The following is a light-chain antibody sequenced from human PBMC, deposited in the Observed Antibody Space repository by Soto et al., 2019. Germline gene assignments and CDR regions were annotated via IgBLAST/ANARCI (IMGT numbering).Light chain of an antibody. CDR1: QGISNY. CDR2: AAS. Sequence: DIQMTQSPSSLSASVGDRVTITCRASQGISNYLAWYQQKPGKVPKLLIYAASTLQSGVPSRFIGSGSGTDFALTISSLQPEDVATYYCQNPYGPRTKVDIK. J-gene: IGKJ3*01. V-gene: IGKV1-27*01. CDR3: QNP.